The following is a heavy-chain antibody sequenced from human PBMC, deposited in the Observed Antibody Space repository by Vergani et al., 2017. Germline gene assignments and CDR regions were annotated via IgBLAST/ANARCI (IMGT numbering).Heavy chain of an antibody. CDR1: GFTFSNYA. CDR2: ITYNGGRT. Sequence: EVQLLESGGEVVKPGGSLRVSCAASGFTFSNYAMSWVRQTPGKGLEWVSTITYNGGRTYYADSVTGRFTISRDNSKNTLFLQLKTLRAEDTGVYYCAKDYNIMGALHYWGQGTLVAVSS. J-gene: IGHJ4*02. V-gene: IGHV3-23*01. D-gene: IGHD5-12*01. CDR3: AKDYNIMGALHY.